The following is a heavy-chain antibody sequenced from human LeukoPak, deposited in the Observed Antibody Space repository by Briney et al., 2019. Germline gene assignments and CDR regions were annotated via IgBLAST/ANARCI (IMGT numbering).Heavy chain of an antibody. CDR2: INPGGGTT. D-gene: IGHD3-22*01. J-gene: IGHJ3*02. V-gene: IGHV1-46*01. CDR3: ARQXATXVXXAVDI. CDR1: GYIFTRYY. Sequence: ASVKVSCKASGYIFTRYYIHWVRQAPGQGLEWMGIINPGGGTTSYEQKFQGRLTVTRDTSTSTVYMELRSLRSEDTAVYYCARQXATXVXXAVDIWGQGTLVTVSS.